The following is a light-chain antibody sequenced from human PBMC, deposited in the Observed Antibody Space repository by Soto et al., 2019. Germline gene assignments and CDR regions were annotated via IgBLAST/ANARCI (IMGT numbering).Light chain of an antibody. CDR1: SSNLGAGYD. CDR2: GNR. Sequence: QAVVTQPPSVSGAPGQRVTISCTGNSSNLGAGYDVHWYQQLPGAAPKLVIFGNRNRPSGVPERFSGSKSGTSASLAITGLQAEDEADYYCQSYDNSLSGSWVFGGGTKLTVL. V-gene: IGLV1-40*01. CDR3: QSYDNSLSGSWV. J-gene: IGLJ3*02.